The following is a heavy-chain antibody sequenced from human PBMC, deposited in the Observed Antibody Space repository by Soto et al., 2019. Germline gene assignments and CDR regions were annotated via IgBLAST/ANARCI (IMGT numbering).Heavy chain of an antibody. CDR2: ISAYNGNT. CDR1: GYTFTSYG. Sequence: QVQLVQSGAEVKKPGASVKVSCKASGYTFTSYGISWVRQAPGQGLEWMGWISAYNGNTNYAQKLQGRVTMTTDTSTSTAYIELRSLRSDDTAVYYCARDSGVYYDILTGYLNWFDPWGQGTLVTVSS. D-gene: IGHD3-9*01. J-gene: IGHJ5*02. CDR3: ARDSGVYYDILTGYLNWFDP. V-gene: IGHV1-18*01.